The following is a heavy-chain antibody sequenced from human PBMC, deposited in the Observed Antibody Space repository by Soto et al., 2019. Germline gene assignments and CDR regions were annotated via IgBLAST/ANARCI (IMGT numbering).Heavy chain of an antibody. V-gene: IGHV1-46*01. CDR2: INPYGGSA. Sequence: QVVLVQSGAEVKRPGDSVTVSCKAPEYTFANHFMHWVRQAPGQGLEWMGIINPYGGSATYTQKFQGRVPVTRDTSTSTLYLVLSSLTSADTAVYYCARVGSYYFDSRIDYWGQGTLVTVSS. CDR1: EYTFANHF. D-gene: IGHD3-10*01. CDR3: ARVGSYYFDSRIDY. J-gene: IGHJ4*02.